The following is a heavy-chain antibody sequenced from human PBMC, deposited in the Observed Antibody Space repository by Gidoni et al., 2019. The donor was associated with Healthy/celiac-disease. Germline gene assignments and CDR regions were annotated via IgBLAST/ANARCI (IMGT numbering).Heavy chain of an antibody. CDR3: ARDALRGYVYGMDV. CDR1: GFTFSSYW. D-gene: IGHD3-22*01. J-gene: IGHJ6*02. CDR2: IKQDVSEQ. Sequence: EVQLVESGGGLVQPGGSLRLSCAASGFTFSSYWMSWVRQAPGKGLEWVANIKQDVSEQYYVDSVKGRFTISRDNAKNSLYLQMNSLRVEDTAMYFCARDALRGYVYGMDVWGQGTTVTVSS. V-gene: IGHV3-7*01.